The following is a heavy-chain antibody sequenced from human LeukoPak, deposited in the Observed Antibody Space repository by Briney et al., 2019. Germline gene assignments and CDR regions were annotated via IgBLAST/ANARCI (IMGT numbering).Heavy chain of an antibody. D-gene: IGHD3-16*01. V-gene: IGHV1-2*02. CDR1: GYTFTGYY. J-gene: IGHJ4*02. CDR2: INPNSGGT. CDR3: ARSTGTTFGLSDY. Sequence: ASVTVSCKASGYTFTGYYMYWVRQAPGQELEWMGWINPNSGGTNYAQKFQGRVTMTRDTSISTAYMELSRLRSDDTAVYYCARSTGTTFGLSDYWGQGTLVTVSS.